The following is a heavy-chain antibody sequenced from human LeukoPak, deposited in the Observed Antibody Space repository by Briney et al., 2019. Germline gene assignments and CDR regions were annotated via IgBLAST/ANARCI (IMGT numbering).Heavy chain of an antibody. J-gene: IGHJ5*02. Sequence: VISGNSDYTYYADSVKGRFTISRDNSKNTLYLQMNSLRVEDTAVYYCAKNPTGFPNWFDPWGQGTLVTVSS. CDR2: ISGNSDYT. CDR3: AKNPTGFPNWFDP. D-gene: IGHD1-14*01. V-gene: IGHV3-23*01.